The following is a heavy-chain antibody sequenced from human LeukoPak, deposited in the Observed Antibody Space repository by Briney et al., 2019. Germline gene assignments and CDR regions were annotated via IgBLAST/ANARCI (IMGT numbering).Heavy chain of an antibody. CDR1: GGSISSGGYY. CDR2: IYYSGST. J-gene: IGHJ6*03. CDR3: TRVTALITRDYYSYHMDV. V-gene: IGHV4-31*03. Sequence: SETLSLTCTVSGGSISSGGYYWSWIRQNPGKGLEWLGYIYYSGSTYYNPSLESRVTISVDTSKNQFSLRLSSVTAADTAMYYCTRVTALITRDYYSYHMDVWGKGTTVTVSS. D-gene: IGHD4-11*01.